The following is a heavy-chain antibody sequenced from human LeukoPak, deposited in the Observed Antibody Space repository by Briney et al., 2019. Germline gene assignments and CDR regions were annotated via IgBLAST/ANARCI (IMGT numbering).Heavy chain of an antibody. CDR2: INPNSGGT. Sequence: ASVKVSCKASGYTFTGYYMHWVRQAPGQGLEWMGWINPNSGGTNYAQKFQGRVTMTRDTSISTAYMELSRLRSDDTAVYYCARDLYDILTGYYNGKDYWGQGTLVTVSS. CDR1: GYTFTGYY. V-gene: IGHV1-2*02. J-gene: IGHJ4*02. D-gene: IGHD3-9*01. CDR3: ARDLYDILTGYYNGKDY.